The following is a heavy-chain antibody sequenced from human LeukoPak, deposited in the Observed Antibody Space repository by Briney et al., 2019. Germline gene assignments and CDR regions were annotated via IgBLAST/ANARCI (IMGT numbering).Heavy chain of an antibody. CDR1: GFTFSTYAM. CDR3: ARNGHYSADY. CDR2: IHHSGNT. Sequence: GSLSLSCAASGFTFSTYAMSWVRQPPGKGLEWIGEIHHSGNTNFNPSLKSRATISVDKSKNQFSLKMSSVTAADTAVYFCARNGHYSADYWGRGILVTVSP. D-gene: IGHD4-17*01. J-gene: IGHJ4*02. V-gene: IGHV4-4*01.